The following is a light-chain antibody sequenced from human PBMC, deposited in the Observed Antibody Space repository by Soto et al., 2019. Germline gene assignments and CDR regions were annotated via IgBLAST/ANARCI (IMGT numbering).Light chain of an antibody. CDR1: QSVSSN. Sequence: EIVMTQSPAALSVSRGERATRCCRASQSVSSNLAWHQQKPGQAPRILMHDASTRATGIPDRFSGSGSGPDFTLTISRLDPEDFAVYYCQHYATYPLTFGGGTKVDIK. CDR2: DAS. CDR3: QHYATYPLT. V-gene: IGKV3D-15*01. J-gene: IGKJ4*01.